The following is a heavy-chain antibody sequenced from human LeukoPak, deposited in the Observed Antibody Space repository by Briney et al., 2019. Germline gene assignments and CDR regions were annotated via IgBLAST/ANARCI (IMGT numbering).Heavy chain of an antibody. V-gene: IGHV4-31*03. CDR3: ARSHGSPNFDY. Sequence: SETLSLTCTVSGGSISSSSYYWGWIRQPPGKGLEWIRYIYYSGSTYYNPSLKSRVTISVDTSKNQFSLKLSSVTAADTAVYYCARSHGSPNFDYWGQGTLVTVSS. J-gene: IGHJ4*02. CDR1: GGSISSSSYY. CDR2: IYYSGST. D-gene: IGHD1-14*01.